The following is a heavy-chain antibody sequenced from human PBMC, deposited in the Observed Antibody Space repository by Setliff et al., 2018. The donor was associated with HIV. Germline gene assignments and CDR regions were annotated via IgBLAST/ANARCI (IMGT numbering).Heavy chain of an antibody. Sequence: PSETLSLTCTVSGGSISSYYWSWIRQPAGKGLEWIGFIFSSGSTKYNPSLQSRVTMSIDTSKNQFSLKLTSVTAADTAVYYCARRIDNSGSFPDKNWFDTWGQGSLVTVS. J-gene: IGHJ5*02. CDR1: GGSISSYY. D-gene: IGHD3-10*01. CDR3: ARRIDNSGSFPDKNWFDT. CDR2: IFSSGST. V-gene: IGHV4-4*07.